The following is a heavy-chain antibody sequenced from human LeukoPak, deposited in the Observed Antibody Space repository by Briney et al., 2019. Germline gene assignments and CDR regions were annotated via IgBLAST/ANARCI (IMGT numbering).Heavy chain of an antibody. V-gene: IGHV3-49*04. CDR1: GFSVSSNY. D-gene: IGHD6-13*01. Sequence: GGSLRLSCAASGFSVSSNYMNWVRQAPGKGLEWVGFIRRKANGGTAEYAASVKGRFTISRDDSESIANLQMNSLKIEDTAVYYCTRGHRLEGQQLVLPGDYWGQGTLVTVSS. CDR2: IRRKANGGTA. J-gene: IGHJ4*02. CDR3: TRGHRLEGQQLVLPGDY.